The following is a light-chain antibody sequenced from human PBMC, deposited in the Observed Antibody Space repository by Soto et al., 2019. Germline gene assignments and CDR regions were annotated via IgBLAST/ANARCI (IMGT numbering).Light chain of an antibody. CDR1: QSVSSSY. CDR2: GAS. J-gene: IGKJ5*01. V-gene: IGKV3-20*01. Sequence: EIVLTQSPATLSLSPGERATLSCRASQSVSSSYLAWYQQKPGQAPRLLIYGASSRATGIPDRFSGSGSGTDSTLTISRLEPEDFAVYYCQQYGSSPLFGQGTRLEIK. CDR3: QQYGSSPL.